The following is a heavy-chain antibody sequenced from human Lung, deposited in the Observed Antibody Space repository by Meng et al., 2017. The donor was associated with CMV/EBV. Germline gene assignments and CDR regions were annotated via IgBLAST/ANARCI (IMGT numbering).Heavy chain of an antibody. Sequence: GESXKISCAASGFTFSTFAMSWVRQAPGKGLQWVSVIYSGDDSTYYADSVKGRFTISRDNSKNMLYLQMNSLRAEDSAVYFCAKGKWGGYYYYYGMDVWGGWTXVTVSS. CDR2: IYSGDDST. J-gene: IGHJ6*04. CDR3: AKGKWGGYYYYYGMDV. V-gene: IGHV3-23*03. CDR1: GFTFSTFA. D-gene: IGHD1-26*01.